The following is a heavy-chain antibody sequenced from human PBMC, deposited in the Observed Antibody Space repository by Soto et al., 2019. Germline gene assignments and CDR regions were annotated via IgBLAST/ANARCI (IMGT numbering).Heavy chain of an antibody. V-gene: IGHV1-2*04. CDR1: GYTFTGYY. D-gene: IGHD3-22*01. CDR2: INPNSGGT. CDR3: AREDYYDSSGYYPPYFDY. Sequence: GASVKVSCKASGYTFTGYYMHWVRQAPGQGLEWMGWINPNSGGTNYAQKFQGWVTMTRDTSISTAYMELSRLRSEDTAVYYCAREDYYDSSGYYPPYFDYWGQGTLVTVSS. J-gene: IGHJ4*02.